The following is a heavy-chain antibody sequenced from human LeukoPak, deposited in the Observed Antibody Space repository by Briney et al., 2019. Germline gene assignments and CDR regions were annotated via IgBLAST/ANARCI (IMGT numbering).Heavy chain of an antibody. Sequence: GGSLRLSCAASGFTFSSYWMHWVRHAPGKGLVWVSRINTDGSSTSYADSVKGRFTISRDNARNTMYLQMNSLRAEDTAVYYCARVYSYDTTGYYYWGQGTLVTVSS. V-gene: IGHV3-74*01. J-gene: IGHJ4*02. CDR1: GFTFSSYW. D-gene: IGHD3-22*01. CDR2: INTDGSST. CDR3: ARVYSYDTTGYYY.